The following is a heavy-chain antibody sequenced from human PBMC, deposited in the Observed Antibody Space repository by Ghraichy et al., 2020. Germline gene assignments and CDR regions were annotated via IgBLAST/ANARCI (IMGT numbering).Heavy chain of an antibody. CDR2: TFHSGST. D-gene: IGHD7-27*01. J-gene: IGHJ2*01. CDR3: ARGTANWGSGNWYFDL. CDR1: GDSIRNYY. Sequence: SETSLTCGVPGDSIRNYYWTWMRQPPGKGLEWIGYTFHSGSTKFSPSLKSRVALSVDTSKNQFSLNLTSVTAADTAVYYCARGTANWGSGNWYFDLWGRGTLVSVSS. V-gene: IGHV4-59*01.